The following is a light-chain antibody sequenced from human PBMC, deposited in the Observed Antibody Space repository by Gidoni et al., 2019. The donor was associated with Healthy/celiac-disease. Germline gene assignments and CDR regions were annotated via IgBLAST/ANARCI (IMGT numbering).Light chain of an antibody. Sequence: IVLTQSPATLTWSPGGRATLSCRASQRVSSYLAWYQHKPGQAPRLLIDDAANRATGIPARFSGSRSGTDFTLTISSLEPEDFAGYYCQQRSNFFXQXTRLEIK. J-gene: IGKJ5*01. CDR3: QQRSNF. V-gene: IGKV3-11*01. CDR2: DAA. CDR1: QRVSSY.